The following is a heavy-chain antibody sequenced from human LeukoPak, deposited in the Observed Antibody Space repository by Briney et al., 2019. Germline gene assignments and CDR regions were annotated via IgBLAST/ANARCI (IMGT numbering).Heavy chain of an antibody. Sequence: PSETLSLTCTVSGGSIIDYYWSWIRQSAGKGLEWIGRIYTSGSTNYNPSLKSRVTMSIDTSKNQFSLNLISVTAADTAVYYCAKSNGYGLVDIWGQGTMVTVSS. CDR3: AKSNGYGLVDI. V-gene: IGHV4-4*07. J-gene: IGHJ3*02. D-gene: IGHD3-10*01. CDR1: GGSIIDYY. CDR2: IYTSGST.